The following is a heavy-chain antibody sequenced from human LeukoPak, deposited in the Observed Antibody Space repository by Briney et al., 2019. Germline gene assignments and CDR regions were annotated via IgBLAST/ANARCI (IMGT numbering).Heavy chain of an antibody. CDR1: GGSISIYY. Sequence: SETLSLTCTVSGGSISIYYWSWIRQPPGKGLEWLGYTYDSGSTLYNPSLKSRVTISVDTSRNEFSLRLTSVTAADAAVYYCVRDRELNYWGQGTLVTVSS. J-gene: IGHJ4*02. V-gene: IGHV4-59*01. CDR2: TYDSGST. D-gene: IGHD3-10*01. CDR3: VRDRELNY.